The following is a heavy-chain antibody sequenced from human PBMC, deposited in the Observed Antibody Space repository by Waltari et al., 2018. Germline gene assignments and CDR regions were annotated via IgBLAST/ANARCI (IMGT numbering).Heavy chain of an antibody. CDR1: GVTVSSYE. CDR3: ARDLPRGH. J-gene: IGHJ4*02. Sequence: EVQLGESGGGVVQHGGSLRLSCAASGVTVSSYEMKCVRQAPGKGLEWVSYISSSGSTIYYADSVKGRFTISRDNAKNSLYLQMNSLRAEDTAVYYCARDLPRGHWGQGTLVTVSS. V-gene: IGHV3-48*03. D-gene: IGHD3-10*01. CDR2: ISSSGSTI.